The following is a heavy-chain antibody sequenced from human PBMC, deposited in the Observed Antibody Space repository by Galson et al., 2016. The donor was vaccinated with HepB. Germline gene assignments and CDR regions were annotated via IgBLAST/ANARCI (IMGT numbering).Heavy chain of an antibody. CDR3: ARYGGNSVYYYGMDV. Sequence: ETLSLTCTVSGGSISSNYWSWIRQPPGKGLEWIGYIYYSGSTTYNPSLKSRVTISVDTTKSQFSLKLSSLSAADTAVYYCARYGGNSVYYYGMDVWGQGTTVTVSS. V-gene: IGHV4-59*01. CDR2: IYYSGST. J-gene: IGHJ6*02. D-gene: IGHD4-23*01. CDR1: GGSISSNY.